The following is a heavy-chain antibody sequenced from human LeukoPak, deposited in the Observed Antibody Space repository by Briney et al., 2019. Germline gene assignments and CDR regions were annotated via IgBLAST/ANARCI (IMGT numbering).Heavy chain of an antibody. Sequence: PGGSLRLSCAASGFTVSSNDMSWVRQAPGKGLECISVIYSGGSTDYADSVKGRLTISRDNSKNTLYLQMNSLRAEDTAVYYCAKSHLHIAAAGHRGCFDYWGQGTLVTVSS. D-gene: IGHD6-13*01. CDR1: GFTVSSND. V-gene: IGHV3-53*01. CDR3: AKSHLHIAAAGHRGCFDY. J-gene: IGHJ4*02. CDR2: IYSGGST.